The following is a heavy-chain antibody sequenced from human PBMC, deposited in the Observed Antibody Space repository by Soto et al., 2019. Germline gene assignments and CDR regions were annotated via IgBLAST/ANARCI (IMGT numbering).Heavy chain of an antibody. J-gene: IGHJ4*02. Sequence: GASVKVSCKASGYTFTNYAIHWVRQGPGQRLEWMGWINAGNGKTKYSQNFQGRVTITRDTSASTAYMELSSLRSEDTAVYYCVRDGAVAGNINFDYWGQGTLVTVSS. V-gene: IGHV1-3*01. CDR2: INAGNGKT. D-gene: IGHD6-19*01. CDR3: VRDGAVAGNINFDY. CDR1: GYTFTNYA.